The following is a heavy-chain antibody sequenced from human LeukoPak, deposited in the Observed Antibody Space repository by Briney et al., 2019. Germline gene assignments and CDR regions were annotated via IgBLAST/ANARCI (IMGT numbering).Heavy chain of an antibody. CDR2: INSDGSST. Sequence: GRSLRLSCAASGFTFSSYWMHWVRQAPGKGLVWVSRINSDGSSTSYADSVKGRFTISRDNAKNTLYLQMNSQRAEDTAVYYCARVYSYGYFYFDYWGQGTLVTVSS. CDR3: ARVYSYGYFYFDY. D-gene: IGHD5-18*01. J-gene: IGHJ4*02. CDR1: GFTFSSYW. V-gene: IGHV3-74*01.